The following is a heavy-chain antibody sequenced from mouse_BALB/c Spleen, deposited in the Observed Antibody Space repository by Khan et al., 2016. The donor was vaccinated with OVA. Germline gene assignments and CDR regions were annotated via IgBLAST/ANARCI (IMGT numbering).Heavy chain of an antibody. J-gene: IGHJ2*01. CDR1: GYTLTSYY. CDR2: IYPVDGST. Sequence: QVQLQQSGPELVRPGASLKMSCKASGYTLTSYYIHWVKQRPGQGLEWIGWIYPVDGSTKYNEKFKGKTTLTADKSSSTASMLLSSLTSEDSAIYFCARGYYDYLDYWGQGTTLTVSS. V-gene: IGHV1S56*01. CDR3: ARGYYDYLDY. D-gene: IGHD1-1*01.